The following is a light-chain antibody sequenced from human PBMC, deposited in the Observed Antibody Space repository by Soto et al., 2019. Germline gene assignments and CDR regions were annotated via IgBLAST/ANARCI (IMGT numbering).Light chain of an antibody. CDR1: QSVSNN. J-gene: IGKJ2*01. Sequence: EIVMTQSPATLSVSPGERATLSCRASQSVSNNLAWYQQKPGQAPRLLIYATSTRATGIPPRFSGSGSGTEFTLTISSLQSEDFAVYYYQQYNYWPPFTFGQGTKLEIK. CDR3: QQYNYWPPFT. V-gene: IGKV3-15*01. CDR2: ATS.